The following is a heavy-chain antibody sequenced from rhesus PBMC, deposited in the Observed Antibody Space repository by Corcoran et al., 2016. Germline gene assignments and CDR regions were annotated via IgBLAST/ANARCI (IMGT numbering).Heavy chain of an antibody. V-gene: IGHV4S7*01. CDR1: GGSISGYYL. J-gene: IGHJ4*01. D-gene: IGHD6-25*01. CDR3: ARDIAAAGIDY. CDR2: IYGGSGST. Sequence: QVQLQESGPGVVKPSETLSLTCAVSGGSISGYYLWSWIRQPPGKGLECIGYIYGGSGSTSYNPSLKSRVIISIDTAKNQFSLKRSCVTAADTAVYYCARDIAAAGIDYWGQGVLVTVSS.